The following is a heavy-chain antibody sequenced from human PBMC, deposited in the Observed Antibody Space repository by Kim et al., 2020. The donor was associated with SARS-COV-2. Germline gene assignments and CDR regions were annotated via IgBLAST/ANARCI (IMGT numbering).Heavy chain of an antibody. J-gene: IGHJ6*02. CDR3: ARGSGWVNYGMDV. CDR2: ISGSGGST. D-gene: IGHD6-19*01. Sequence: GGSLRLSCAASGFTFSSYAMSWVRQAPGKGLEWVSAISGSGGSTYYADSVKGRFTISRDNSKNTLYLQMKSLRAEDTAVYYCARGSGWVNYGMDVWGQGTTVTVSS. V-gene: IGHV3-23*01. CDR1: GFTFSSYA.